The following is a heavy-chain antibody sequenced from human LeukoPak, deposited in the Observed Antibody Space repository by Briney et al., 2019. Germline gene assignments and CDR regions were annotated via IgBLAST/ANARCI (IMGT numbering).Heavy chain of an antibody. CDR1: GDSLASHF. V-gene: IGHV4-59*11. J-gene: IGHJ5*02. Sequence: SETLSLTCNVSGDSLASHFWSWIRQPPGKGLEWIGYIYYSGSTNYNPSLKSRVTISVDTSKNQFSLKLSSVTAADTAVYYCARSEVTMVRGVNWFDPWGQGTLVTVSS. D-gene: IGHD3-10*01. CDR2: IYYSGST. CDR3: ARSEVTMVRGVNWFDP.